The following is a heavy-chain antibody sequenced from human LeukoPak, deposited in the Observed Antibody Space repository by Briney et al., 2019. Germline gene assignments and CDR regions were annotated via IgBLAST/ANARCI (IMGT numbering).Heavy chain of an antibody. CDR2: LRGDGET. Sequence: GGSLRLSCAASGFIFRNYAMSWVREGPARGLEWVSSLRGDGETFYADSVKGRFTLSRDDSRNTVYLQLNNLRVEDTAIYYCAKASWVSNVDAVLWGQGTLVTVSS. CDR3: AKASWVSNVDAVL. D-gene: IGHD3-16*01. CDR1: GFIFRNYA. V-gene: IGHV3-23*01. J-gene: IGHJ4*02.